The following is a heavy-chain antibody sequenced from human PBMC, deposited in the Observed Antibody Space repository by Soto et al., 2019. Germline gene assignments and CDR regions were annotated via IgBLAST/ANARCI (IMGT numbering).Heavy chain of an antibody. CDR2: INHSGST. J-gene: IGHJ4*02. Sequence: PSETLSLTCAVYGGSFSGYYWSWISQPPGKGLEWIGEINHSGSTNYNPSLKSRVTISVDTYKNQFSLQLSSVTAADTAVYYCAREPGDGSGSYYFDYWGQGTLVTVSS. CDR1: GGSFSGYY. D-gene: IGHD3-10*01. CDR3: AREPGDGSGSYYFDY. V-gene: IGHV4-34*01.